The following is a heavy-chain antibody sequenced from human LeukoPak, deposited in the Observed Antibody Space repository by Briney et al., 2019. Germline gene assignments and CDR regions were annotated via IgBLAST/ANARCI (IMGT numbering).Heavy chain of an antibody. V-gene: IGHV4-30-2*01. J-gene: IGHJ4*02. CDR3: ARTTYYYDSSGYYPEIDY. D-gene: IGHD3-22*01. CDR1: GGSISSGGYS. CDR2: IYHSGST. Sequence: SQTLSLTCAVSGGSISSGGYSWSWIRQPPGKGLEWIGYIYHSGSTYYNPSLKSRVTISVDTSKNQFSLKLSSVTAADTAVYYCARTTYYYDSSGYYPEIDYWGQGTLVTVSS.